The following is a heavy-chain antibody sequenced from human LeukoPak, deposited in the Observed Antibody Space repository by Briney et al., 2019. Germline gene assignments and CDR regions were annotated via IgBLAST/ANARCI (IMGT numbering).Heavy chain of an antibody. CDR2: ISSSSSTI. CDR3: ARDRMATIYYFDY. V-gene: IGHV3-48*01. J-gene: IGHJ4*02. CDR1: GFTFSSYS. D-gene: IGHD5-24*01. Sequence: GGSLRLSCAASGFTFSSYSMNWVRQTPGKGLEWVSYISSSSSTIYYADSVKGRFTISRDNAKNSLYLQMNSLRAEDTAVYYCARDRMATIYYFDYWGQGTLVTVSS.